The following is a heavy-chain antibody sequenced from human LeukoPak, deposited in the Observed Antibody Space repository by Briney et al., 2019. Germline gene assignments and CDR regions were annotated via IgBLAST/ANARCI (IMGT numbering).Heavy chain of an antibody. Sequence: SGPTLVNPTQTLTLTCTFSGFSLTATGMRVSWIRQPPGKALEWLARIDWDDDKFYSTSLKTRLTIPKDTSKNQVVLTMTNMDPVDTATYYCARLQGATIGAKWFDPWGQGTLVTVSS. V-gene: IGHV2-70*04. D-gene: IGHD4/OR15-4a*01. J-gene: IGHJ5*02. CDR1: GFSLTATGMR. CDR2: IDWDDDK. CDR3: ARLQGATIGAKWFDP.